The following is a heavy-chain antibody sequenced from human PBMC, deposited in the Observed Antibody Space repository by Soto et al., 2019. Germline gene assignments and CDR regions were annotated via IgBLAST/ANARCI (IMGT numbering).Heavy chain of an antibody. J-gene: IGHJ5*02. CDR2: IYYSGST. D-gene: IGHD2-2*01. Sequence: QLQLQESGPGLVKPSETLSLTCTVSGGSISSSSYYWGWIRQPPGKGLEWIGSIYYSGSTYYNPSLKSRVTISVDTSKNQFSLKLSSVTAADTAVYYCARPWGGYCSSASCSNWFDPWGQGTLVTVSS. CDR3: ARPWGGYCSSASCSNWFDP. CDR1: GGSISSSSYY. V-gene: IGHV4-39*01.